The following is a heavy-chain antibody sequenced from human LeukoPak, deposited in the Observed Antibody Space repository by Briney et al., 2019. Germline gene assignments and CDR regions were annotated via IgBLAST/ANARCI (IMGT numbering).Heavy chain of an antibody. CDR3: ARGGSYGSGSSYDPFDY. D-gene: IGHD3-10*01. CDR1: GGTFSSYA. J-gene: IGHJ4*02. V-gene: IGHV1-2*04. Sequence: ASVKVSCKASGGTFSSYAISWVRQAPGQGLEWMGWINPNSGGTNYAQKFHGWVTMTRDTSTSTAYMELSRRRSDDTAVYYCARGGSYGSGSSYDPFDYWGQGTLVTVSS. CDR2: INPNSGGT.